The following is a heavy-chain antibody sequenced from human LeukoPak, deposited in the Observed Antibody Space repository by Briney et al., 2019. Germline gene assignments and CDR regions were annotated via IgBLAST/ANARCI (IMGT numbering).Heavy chain of an antibody. V-gene: IGHV1-18*01. Sequence: ASVKVSCKASGYSFVGYGITWVRQAPGQGLEWMGWFNPENGNTNYAQKVQGRVTMTADTSTSTSYMELRSLRSDDTAVYYCAREHSSSCDQFDYWGQGTLVTVSS. CDR2: FNPENGNT. CDR1: GYSFVGYG. D-gene: IGHD6-13*01. CDR3: AREHSSSCDQFDY. J-gene: IGHJ4*02.